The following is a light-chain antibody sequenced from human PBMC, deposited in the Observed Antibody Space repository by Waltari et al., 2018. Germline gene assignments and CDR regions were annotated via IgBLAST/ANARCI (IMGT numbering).Light chain of an antibody. CDR3: SSYAVSNNLL. Sequence: QSALTPPPSASGSPGQSVTISCTGTSRDVGGYASVSWYHQHPGKAPRLIIYEVNRRPSGVPDRFSGSKSGNTASLTVSGLQAEDEADYYCSSYAVSNNLLFGGGTKLTVL. CDR2: EVN. CDR1: SRDVGGYAS. J-gene: IGLJ2*01. V-gene: IGLV2-8*01.